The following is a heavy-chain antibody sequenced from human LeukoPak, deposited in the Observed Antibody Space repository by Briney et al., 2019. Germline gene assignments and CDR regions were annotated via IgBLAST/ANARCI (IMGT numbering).Heavy chain of an antibody. CDR2: IKQDGSEK. D-gene: IGHD2-8*01. J-gene: IGHJ4*02. CDR3: ARVRGSCTNGVCYPFDY. V-gene: IGHV3-7*01. Sequence: GGSLRLSCAASGFTFSSYLMSWVRQAPGKGLEWVANIKQDGSEKYYVDSVKGRFTISRDNAKNSLYLQMNSLRAEDTAVYYCARVRGSCTNGVCYPFDYWGQGTLVTVSS. CDR1: GFTFSSYL.